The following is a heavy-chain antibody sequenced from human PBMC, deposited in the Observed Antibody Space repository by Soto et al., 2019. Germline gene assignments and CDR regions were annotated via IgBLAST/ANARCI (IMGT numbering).Heavy chain of an antibody. CDR2: ISYDGSNK. CDR3: ARPIDYGDYLANWFDP. CDR1: GFTFSSYA. V-gene: IGHV3-30-3*01. D-gene: IGHD4-17*01. J-gene: IGHJ5*02. Sequence: QVQLVESGGGVVQPGRSLRLSCAASGFTFSSYAMHWVRQAPGKGLEWVAVISYDGSNKYYADSVKGRFTISRDNSKNTLYLQMNSLRAEDTAVYYCARPIDYGDYLANWFDPWGQGTLVTVSS.